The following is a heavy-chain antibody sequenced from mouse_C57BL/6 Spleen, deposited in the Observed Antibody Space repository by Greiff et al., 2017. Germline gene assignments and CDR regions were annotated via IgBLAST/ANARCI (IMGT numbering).Heavy chain of an antibody. CDR2: ISSGGSYT. V-gene: IGHV5-6*02. D-gene: IGHD4-1*01. CDR3: ARQGDWDPFAY. Sequence: EVKLVESGGDLVKPGGSLKLSCAASGFTFSSYGMSWVRQTPDKRLEWVATISSGGSYTYYPDSVKGRFTISRDNAKNTLYLQMSSLKSEDTAMYYCARQGDWDPFAYWGQGTLVTVSA. J-gene: IGHJ3*01. CDR1: GFTFSSYG.